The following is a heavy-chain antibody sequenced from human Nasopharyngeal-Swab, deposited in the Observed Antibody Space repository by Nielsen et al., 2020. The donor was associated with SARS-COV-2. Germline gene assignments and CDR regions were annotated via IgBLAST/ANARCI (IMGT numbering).Heavy chain of an antibody. D-gene: IGHD3-16*01. Sequence: GSLRLSCPTSGFTFSSYAMNWVRQDPGKGLEWVSSVSGSGGSTHYANSVKGRFAISRDNSKNTLYLQMNSLRVEDTAIYCCAKSGSEYDYDHIPVPIDFWGQGTLVAVSS. V-gene: IGHV3-23*01. J-gene: IGHJ4*02. CDR2: VSGSGGST. CDR3: AKSGSEYDYDHIPVPIDF. CDR1: GFTFSSYA.